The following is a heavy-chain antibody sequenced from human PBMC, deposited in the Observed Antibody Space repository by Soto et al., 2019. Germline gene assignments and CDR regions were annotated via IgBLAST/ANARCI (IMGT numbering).Heavy chain of an antibody. Sequence: QVQLVQSGAEVKKPGSSVKVSCKASGGTFSSYAISWVRQAPGQGLEWMGGIIPIFCTTNYAQKFQGRVTITADEAKCTAYMELRSFRSANTSVYSCAAAVWFGELTHYFDYWGQRTLVTVSS. CDR2: IIPIFCTT. CDR3: AAAVWFGELTHYFDY. CDR1: GGTFSSYA. J-gene: IGHJ4*02. V-gene: IGHV1-69*01. D-gene: IGHD3-10*01.